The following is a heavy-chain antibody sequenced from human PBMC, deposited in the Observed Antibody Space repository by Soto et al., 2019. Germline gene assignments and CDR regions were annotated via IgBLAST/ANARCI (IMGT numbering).Heavy chain of an antibody. V-gene: IGHV1-3*01. J-gene: IGHJ4*02. CDR1: GYTFTSYA. CDR3: ARRRASTAMVPGCLDY. Sequence: ASVKVSCKASGYTFTSYAMHWVRQAPGQRLEWMGWINAGNGNTKYSQKFQGRVTITRDTSASTAYMELSSLRSEDTAVYYCARRRASTAMVPGCLDYWGQGTLVTVSS. D-gene: IGHD5-18*01. CDR2: INAGNGNT.